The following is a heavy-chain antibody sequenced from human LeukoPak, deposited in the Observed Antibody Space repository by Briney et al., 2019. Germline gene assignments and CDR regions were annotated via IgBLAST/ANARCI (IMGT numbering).Heavy chain of an antibody. J-gene: IGHJ3*02. CDR1: GDTISSYY. V-gene: IGHV4-59*08. Sequence: SETLSLTCTVSGDTISSYYWSWIRQPPGKGLEWIGYIYYSGSTNYNPSLKSRVTISVDTSKNQFSLKLSSVTAADTVVYYCARGVTPYDAFVIWGQGTMVTVSS. D-gene: IGHD3-10*01. CDR3: ARGVTPYDAFVI. CDR2: IYYSGST.